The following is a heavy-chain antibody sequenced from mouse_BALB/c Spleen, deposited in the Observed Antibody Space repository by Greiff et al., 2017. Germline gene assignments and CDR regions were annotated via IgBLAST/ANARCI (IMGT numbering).Heavy chain of an antibody. CDR3: NACYGNYYFDY. V-gene: IGHV14-4*02. J-gene: IGHJ2*01. CDR1: GFNIKDYY. D-gene: IGHD2-1*01. Sequence: VQLQQSGAELVRSGASVKLSCTASGFNIKDYYMHWVKQRPEQGLEWIGWIDPENGDTEYAPKFQGKATMTADTSSNTAYLQLSSLTSEDTAVYYCNACYGNYYFDYWGQGTTHTVSS. CDR2: IDPENGDT.